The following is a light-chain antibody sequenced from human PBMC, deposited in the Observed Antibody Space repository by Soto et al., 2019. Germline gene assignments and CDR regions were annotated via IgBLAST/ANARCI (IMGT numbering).Light chain of an antibody. CDR1: QNIDNC. CDR2: KAS. J-gene: IGKJ2*01. Sequence: DIQMTQSPSTLSASVGDRVTITCRASQNIDNCLAWYQHKPGKAPKVLIYKASTLESGVPSRFSGSESGTEFTLTISSLKPDDFATYYCQQYNSYPRTLGQGTMVEIK. V-gene: IGKV1-5*03. CDR3: QQYNSYPRT.